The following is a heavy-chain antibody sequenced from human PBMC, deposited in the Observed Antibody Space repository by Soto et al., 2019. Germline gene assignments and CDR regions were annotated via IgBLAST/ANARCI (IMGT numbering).Heavy chain of an antibody. CDR2: ISYDGSNK. V-gene: IGHV3-30-3*01. Sequence: QVQLVESGGGVVQSGRSLRLSCAASGFTFSSYAMHWVRQAPGKGLEWVAVISYDGSNKYYADSVKGRFTISRDNSKNTLYLQMNSLRAEDTAVYYCASDYYFDYWGQGTLVTVSS. CDR1: GFTFSSYA. J-gene: IGHJ4*02. CDR3: ASDYYFDY.